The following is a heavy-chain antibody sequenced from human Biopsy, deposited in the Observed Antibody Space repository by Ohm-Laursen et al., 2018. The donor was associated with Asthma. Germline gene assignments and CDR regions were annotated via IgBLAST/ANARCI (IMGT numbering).Heavy chain of an antibody. V-gene: IGHV1-69*01. CDR2: IIPIFGTS. CDR3: ARGYSGTDRIVYYYSGMEV. CDR1: GGTLNNYA. D-gene: IGHD5-12*01. Sequence: GSSVKVSCKSSGGTLNNYAINWVRQAPGQGLEWMGGIIPIFGTSNYAQKFQGRVTFTADESTSSAYMELSSLRSEDSAVYYCARGYSGTDRIVYYYSGMEVWGQGTTVTVSS. J-gene: IGHJ6*02.